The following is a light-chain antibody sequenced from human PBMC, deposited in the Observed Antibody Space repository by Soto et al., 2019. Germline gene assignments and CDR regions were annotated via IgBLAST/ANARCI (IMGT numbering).Light chain of an antibody. CDR2: GAS. Sequence: EIVLTQSPGTLSLSPGERATLSCRASQSLRSSYLAWYQQTPGQAPRLLIYGASSRATGIPDRFSGSGSGTDFTLTISRLEPEDFAVYYCQQYGSSPWTFGQGTKVEIK. V-gene: IGKV3-20*01. CDR1: QSLRSSY. J-gene: IGKJ1*01. CDR3: QQYGSSPWT.